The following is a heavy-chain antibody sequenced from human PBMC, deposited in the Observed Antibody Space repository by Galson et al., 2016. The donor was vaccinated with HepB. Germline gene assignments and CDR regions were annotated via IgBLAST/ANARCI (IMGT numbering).Heavy chain of an antibody. D-gene: IGHD6-19*01. CDR3: AIMGSRGWYQYYYGMDT. CDR1: GYTFTNRW. V-gene: IGHV5-51*01. Sequence: QSGAEVKKPGESLKISCKAFGYTFTNRWIGWVRQMPGKGLEWMGIISPGDSDTTYSSSFQGQVTISVDKSINTAYLQWSSLKASDTAMYYCAIMGSRGWYQYYYGMDTWGQGTTVTVSS. CDR2: ISPGDSDT. J-gene: IGHJ6*02.